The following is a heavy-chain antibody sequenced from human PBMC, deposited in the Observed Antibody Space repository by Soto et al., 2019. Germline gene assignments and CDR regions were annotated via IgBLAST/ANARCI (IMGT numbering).Heavy chain of an antibody. CDR3: ARQGDNWNVDDYYYYYGMDV. J-gene: IGHJ6*02. D-gene: IGHD1-20*01. CDR2: IDPSDSYT. Sequence: EVQLVQSGAEVKKPGESLRISCKGSGYSFTSYWISWVRQMPGKGLEWMGRIDPSDSYTNYSPSFQGHVTISADKSISTAYLQWSSLKASDTAMYYCARQGDNWNVDDYYYYYGMDVWGQGTTVTVSS. V-gene: IGHV5-10-1*03. CDR1: GYSFTSYW.